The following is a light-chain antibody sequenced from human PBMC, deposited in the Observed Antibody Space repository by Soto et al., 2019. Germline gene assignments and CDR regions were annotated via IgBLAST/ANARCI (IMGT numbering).Light chain of an antibody. CDR2: SAS. Sequence: DIQMTQSPSSLSASVGARVTITCRASQGVSKYLAWYQQKPGKVPSLLIYSASTWQSGVPARFSGSGYGTDFTLTISSLQPEDVATYYCQKYNSAPYTFGPGTKVDIK. CDR1: QGVSKY. V-gene: IGKV1-27*01. J-gene: IGKJ3*01. CDR3: QKYNSAPYT.